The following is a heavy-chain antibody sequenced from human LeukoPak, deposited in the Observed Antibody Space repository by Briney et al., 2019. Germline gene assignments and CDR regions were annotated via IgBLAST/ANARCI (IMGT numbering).Heavy chain of an antibody. CDR3: AREDYYDSGSSDY. J-gene: IGHJ4*02. CDR2: IIPIFGTA. Sequence: ASVKVSCKASGGTFSSYAISWVRQAPGQGLEWMGGIIPIFGTANYAQKFQGRVTITRNTSISTDYMELSSLRSEDTAIYYCAREDYYDSGSSDYWGQGTLVTVSS. V-gene: IGHV1-69*05. CDR1: GGTFSSYA. D-gene: IGHD3-22*01.